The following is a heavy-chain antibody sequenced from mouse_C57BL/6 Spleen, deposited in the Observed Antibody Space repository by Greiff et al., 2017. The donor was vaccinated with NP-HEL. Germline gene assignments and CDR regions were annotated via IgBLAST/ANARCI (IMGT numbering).Heavy chain of an antibody. Sequence: VQLQESGAELVKPGASVKMSCKASGYTFTSYWITWVKQRPGQGLEWIGDIYPGSGSTNYNEKFKSKATLTVDTSSSTAYMQLSSLTSEDSAVYDCARSGYYGSSYGRNYYAMDYWGQGTSVTVSS. CDR1: GYTFTSYW. J-gene: IGHJ4*01. CDR2: IYPGSGST. CDR3: ARSGYYGSSYGRNYYAMDY. V-gene: IGHV1-55*01. D-gene: IGHD1-1*01.